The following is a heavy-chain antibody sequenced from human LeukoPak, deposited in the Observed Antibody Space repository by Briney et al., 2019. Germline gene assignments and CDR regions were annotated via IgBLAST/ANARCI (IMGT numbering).Heavy chain of an antibody. CDR2: IYSGGSK. CDR1: GFTFNSNY. CDR3: ARDSTYYLRYGYFDS. J-gene: IGHJ4*02. Sequence: GGSLRLSCTASGFTFNSNYMSWVRQAPGKGLEWVSVIYSGGSKYYADSVKGRFTISRNNANNSVSLQMNNLRAEDTAVYYCARDSTYYLRYGYFDSWGQGILVTVSS. V-gene: IGHV3-53*01. D-gene: IGHD3-22*01.